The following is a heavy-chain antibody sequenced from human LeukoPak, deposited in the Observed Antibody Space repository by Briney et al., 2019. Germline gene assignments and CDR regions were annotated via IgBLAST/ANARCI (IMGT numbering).Heavy chain of an antibody. V-gene: IGHV3-30*03. J-gene: IGHJ4*02. CDR1: GFTFSSYG. D-gene: IGHD3-16*01. Sequence: PGGSLRLSCAASGFTFSSYGMHWVRQAPGKGLEWVAVISYDGSNKYYADSVKGRFTISRDNSKNTLFLQMNSLRPEDTAVYYCARDWGNRFEYWGQGTLVTVSS. CDR2: ISYDGSNK. CDR3: ARDWGNRFEY.